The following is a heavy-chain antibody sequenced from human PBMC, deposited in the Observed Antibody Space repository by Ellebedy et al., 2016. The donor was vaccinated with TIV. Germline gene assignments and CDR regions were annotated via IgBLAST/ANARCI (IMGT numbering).Heavy chain of an antibody. CDR2: IYYSGST. D-gene: IGHD5-12*01. CDR1: GGSVSSGSYY. J-gene: IGHJ3*02. Sequence: SETLSLXCTVSGGSVSSGSYYWSWIRQPPGKGLEWIGYIYYSGSTNYNPSLKSRVTISVDTSKNQFSLKLSSVTAADTAVYYCASGLRGAFDIWGQGTMVTVSS. V-gene: IGHV4-61*01. CDR3: ASGLRGAFDI.